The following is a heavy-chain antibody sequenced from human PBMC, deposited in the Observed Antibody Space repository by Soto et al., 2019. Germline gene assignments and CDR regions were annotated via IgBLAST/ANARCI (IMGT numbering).Heavy chain of an antibody. CDR2: IYYSGST. CDR3: ARQDEYFDD. V-gene: IGHV4-59*08. Sequence: PSETLSLTCTVSGGSISSYYWSWIRQPPGKGLEWIGYIYYSGSTNYNPSLKSRVTISVDTSKNQFSLKLSSVTAADTAVYYCARQDEYFDDWGQGTLVTVSS. CDR1: GGSISSYY. J-gene: IGHJ4*02.